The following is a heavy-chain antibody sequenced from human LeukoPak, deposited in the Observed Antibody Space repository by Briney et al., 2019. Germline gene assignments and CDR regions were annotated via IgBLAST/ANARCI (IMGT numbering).Heavy chain of an antibody. CDR1: GGSFSGYY. D-gene: IGHD3-10*01. V-gene: IGHV4-34*01. CDR2: INHSGST. J-gene: IGHJ3*02. Sequence: MTSETLSLTCAVYGGSFSGYYWSWIRQPPGKGLEWIGEINHSGSTNYNPSLKSRVTISVDTSKNQFSLKLSSVTAADTAVYYCARTYYGLGNDIWGQGTMVTVFS. CDR3: ARTYYGLGNDI.